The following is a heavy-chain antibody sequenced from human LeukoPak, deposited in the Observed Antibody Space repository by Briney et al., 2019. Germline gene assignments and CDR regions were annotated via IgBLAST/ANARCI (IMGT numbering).Heavy chain of an antibody. CDR3: ARVSRLGAYFDY. Sequence: SQTLSLTCTVSGGSISSGSYYWSWIRQPAGKGLEWIGRIYTSGSTNYNPSLKSRVTMSVDTSKNQFSLKLSSVTAADTAVYYCARVSRLGAYFDYWGQGTLVTVSS. D-gene: IGHD3-16*01. J-gene: IGHJ4*02. CDR2: IYTSGST. V-gene: IGHV4-61*02. CDR1: GGSISSGSYY.